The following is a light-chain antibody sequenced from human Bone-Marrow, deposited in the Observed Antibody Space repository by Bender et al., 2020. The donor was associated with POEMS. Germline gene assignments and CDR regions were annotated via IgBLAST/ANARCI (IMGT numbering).Light chain of an antibody. Sequence: QSAPTQPASVSGSPGQSISISCTGTSSDVGAFNRVSWYQHHPGKAPKLMVYEDSKRPSGVSNRFSGSKSDNTASLTISGLQAEDEADYYCSSYTGSNTLLFGGGTKLTVL. CDR1: SSDVGAFNR. CDR2: EDS. CDR3: SSYTGSNTLL. J-gene: IGLJ2*01. V-gene: IGLV2-14*02.